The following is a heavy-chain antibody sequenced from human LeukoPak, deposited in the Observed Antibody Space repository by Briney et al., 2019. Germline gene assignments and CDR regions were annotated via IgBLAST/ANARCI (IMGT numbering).Heavy chain of an antibody. CDR1: GYTFTGYY. CDR2: INPNSGGT. CDR3: AKTDYYDSSGYYDY. Sequence: ASVKVSCKASGYTFTGYYMHWVRQAPGQGLEWMGWINPNSGGTSYAQKFQGRVTMTRDTSISTAYMELSRLRSDDTAVYYCAKTDYYDSSGYYDYWGQGTLVTVSS. V-gene: IGHV1-2*02. J-gene: IGHJ4*02. D-gene: IGHD3-22*01.